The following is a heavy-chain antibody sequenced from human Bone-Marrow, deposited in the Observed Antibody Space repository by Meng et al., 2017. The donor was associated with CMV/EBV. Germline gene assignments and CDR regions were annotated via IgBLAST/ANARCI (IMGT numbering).Heavy chain of an antibody. CDR2: IYSGGST. V-gene: IGHV3-53*01. CDR1: GFTVSSNY. D-gene: IGHD1-26*01. Sequence: LSLTCAASGFTVSSNYMSWVRQAPGKGLEWVSVIYSGGSTYYADSVKGRFTISRDNSKNTLYLQMNSLRAEDTAVYYCARAEWELGWAGGYWGQRNLV. J-gene: IGHJ4*02. CDR3: ARAEWELGWAGGY.